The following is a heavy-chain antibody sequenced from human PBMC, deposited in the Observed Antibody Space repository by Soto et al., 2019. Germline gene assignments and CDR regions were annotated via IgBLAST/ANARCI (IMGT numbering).Heavy chain of an antibody. J-gene: IGHJ4*02. CDR1: GFSFSEYG. Sequence: GGSLRLSCVASGFSFSEYGMSWVRQTPQKTLEWVASISGNKMTTFYPDSVKGRFFISRDNSKNTLYLEMNTLSPEDMAVYYCARDFEPYTSGPDYWGQGTLVTRLL. D-gene: IGHD6-19*01. CDR2: ISGNKMTT. V-gene: IGHV3-23*01. CDR3: ARDFEPYTSGPDY.